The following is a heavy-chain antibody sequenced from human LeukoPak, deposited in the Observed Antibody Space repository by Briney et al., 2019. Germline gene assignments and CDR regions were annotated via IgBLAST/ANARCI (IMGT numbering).Heavy chain of an antibody. J-gene: IGHJ4*02. CDR3: VSFYETY. Sequence: GGSLRLSCVGSGLSFSSYWMSWFRQAPGKGLEWVANIKQDGSEKYHVDSVKGRFTVSRDNAKNTVYLQMNNLRAEDTAVYYCVSFYETYWGRGTLVTVSS. CDR2: IKQDGSEK. D-gene: IGHD2-2*01. CDR1: GLSFSSYW. V-gene: IGHV3-7*01.